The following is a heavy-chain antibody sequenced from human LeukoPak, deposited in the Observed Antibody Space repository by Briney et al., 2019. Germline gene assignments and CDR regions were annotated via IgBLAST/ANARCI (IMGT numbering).Heavy chain of an antibody. Sequence: GESLKISCKGSGYNFTTYWIGWVRQMPGKGLEWMGIIYPVDSKTRYSPSFQGQVTISADKSISTAYLQWSSLSDTDTAMYYCARGIVGALPFDYWGQGTLVTVSS. V-gene: IGHV5-51*01. J-gene: IGHJ4*02. CDR2: IYPVDSKT. D-gene: IGHD1-26*01. CDR3: ARGIVGALPFDY. CDR1: GYNFTTYW.